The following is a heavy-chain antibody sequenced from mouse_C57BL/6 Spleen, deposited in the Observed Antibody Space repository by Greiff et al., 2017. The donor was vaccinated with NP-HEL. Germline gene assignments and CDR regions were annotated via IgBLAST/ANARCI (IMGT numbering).Heavy chain of an antibody. CDR3: TRWGVYYSDY. J-gene: IGHJ2*01. D-gene: IGHD1-1*01. CDR2: IDPETGGT. CDR1: GYTFTDYE. V-gene: IGHV1-15*01. Sequence: QVQLKQSGAELVRPGASVTLSCKASGYTFTDYEMHWVKQTPVHGLEWIGAIDPETGGTAYNQKFKGKAILTADKSSSTAYMELRSLTSEDSAVYYCTRWGVYYSDYWGQGTTLTVSS.